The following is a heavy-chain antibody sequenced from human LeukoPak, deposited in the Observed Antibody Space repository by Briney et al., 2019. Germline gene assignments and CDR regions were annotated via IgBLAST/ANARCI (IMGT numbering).Heavy chain of an antibody. CDR1: GYNFSRYW. CDR3: ARPGTLAAAGTLDV. Sequence: GESLKISCKGSGYNFSRYWLGWVRQVPGKGLEWMGIIYPGDSDTRYSPSFQGQVTISADKSISTAYLQWSSLKASDTAMYYCARPGTLAAAGTLDVWGKGTTVTVSS. V-gene: IGHV5-51*01. J-gene: IGHJ6*04. CDR2: IYPGDSDT. D-gene: IGHD6-13*01.